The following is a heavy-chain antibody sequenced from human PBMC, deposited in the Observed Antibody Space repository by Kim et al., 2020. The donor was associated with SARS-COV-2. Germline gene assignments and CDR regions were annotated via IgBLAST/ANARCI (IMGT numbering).Heavy chain of an antibody. D-gene: IGHD3-16*02. Sequence: GGSLRLSCAASGFTFSSYSMNWVRQAPGKGLEWVSYISSSSSTIYYADSVKGRFTISRDNAKNSLYLQMNSLRAEDTAVYYCARSNNLLGELSLYFWGQGTLVTVSS. CDR1: GFTFSSYS. J-gene: IGHJ4*02. CDR2: ISSSSSTI. CDR3: ARSNNLLGELSLYF. V-gene: IGHV3-48*04.